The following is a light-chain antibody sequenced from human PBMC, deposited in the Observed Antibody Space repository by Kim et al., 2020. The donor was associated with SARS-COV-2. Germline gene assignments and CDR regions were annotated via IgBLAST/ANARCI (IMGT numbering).Light chain of an antibody. J-gene: IGKJ5*01. CDR2: GAS. Sequence: EIVLTQSPATLSLSPGDRATLSCRASQSISSYLVWYRQKPGQAPRLLINGASNRATGIPARFSGSGSGTDFTLTISSLEPEDFAVYYCQQRSNSPITFGQGTRLEIK. CDR1: QSISSY. V-gene: IGKV3-11*01. CDR3: QQRSNSPIT.